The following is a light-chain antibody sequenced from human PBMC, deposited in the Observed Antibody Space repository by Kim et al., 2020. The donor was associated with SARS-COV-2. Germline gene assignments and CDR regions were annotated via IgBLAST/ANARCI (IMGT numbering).Light chain of an antibody. CDR1: QSISSH. CDR3: QRSYITPFT. Sequence: DIQMTQSPSSLSASVGDRVTITCRTTQSISSHLNWYQQKPGRAPKLLISAASTLQGGVPSRFSGSGSETDFTLTISSLQPEYFPTYFCQRSYITPFTFGPDTKVDIK. CDR2: AAS. V-gene: IGKV1-39*01. J-gene: IGKJ3*01.